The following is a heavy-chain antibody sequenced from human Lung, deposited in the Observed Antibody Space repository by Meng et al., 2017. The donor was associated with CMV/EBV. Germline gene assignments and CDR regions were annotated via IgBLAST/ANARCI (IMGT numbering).Heavy chain of an antibody. Sequence: SXTXSLTCAVYSGSLTDYFWSWIRQSPEKGLEWIGDISHSGRTNYNPSLKSRVTISVDTYSNQFFLKVTSVTAADTAVYYCARGRTDFDSWGQGTLVTVSS. J-gene: IGHJ4*02. V-gene: IGHV4-34*01. CDR1: SGSLTDYF. CDR3: ARGRTDFDS. D-gene: IGHD1-1*01. CDR2: ISHSGRT.